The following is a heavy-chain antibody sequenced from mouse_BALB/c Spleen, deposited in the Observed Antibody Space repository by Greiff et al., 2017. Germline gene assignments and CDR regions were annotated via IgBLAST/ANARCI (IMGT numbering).Heavy chain of an antibody. J-gene: IGHJ3*01. CDR3: ARDDDYSWFAY. Sequence: EVQLVESGGGLVQPGGSLKLSCAASGFTFSSYGMSWVRQTPDKRLELVATINSNGGSTYYPDSVKGRFTISRDNAKNTLYLQMSSLKSEDTAMYYCARDDDYSWFAYWGQGTLVTVSA. D-gene: IGHD2-3*01. CDR1: GFTFSSYG. V-gene: IGHV5-6-3*01. CDR2: INSNGGST.